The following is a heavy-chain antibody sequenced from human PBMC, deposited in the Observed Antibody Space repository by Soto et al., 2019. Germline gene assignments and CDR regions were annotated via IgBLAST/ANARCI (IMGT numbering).Heavy chain of an antibody. D-gene: IGHD3-9*01. V-gene: IGHV3-23*01. Sequence: GGSLRLSCAASGFTFSSYAMSWVRQAPGKGLEWVSAISGSGGSTYYADSVKGRFTISRDNSKNTLYLQMNSLRAEDTAVYYCAKVADYDILTGLGPLLDYWGQGTLVTVSS. CDR2: ISGSGGST. J-gene: IGHJ4*02. CDR3: AKVADYDILTGLGPLLDY. CDR1: GFTFSSYA.